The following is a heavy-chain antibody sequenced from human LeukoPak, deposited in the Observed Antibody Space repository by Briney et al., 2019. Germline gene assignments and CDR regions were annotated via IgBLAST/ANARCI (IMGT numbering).Heavy chain of an antibody. D-gene: IGHD6-13*01. J-gene: IGHJ3*02. V-gene: IGHV4-4*07. CDR1: GGSISSYY. CDR2: IYTSGST. Sequence: SETLSLTCTVSGGSISSYYWSWIRQPAGKGLEWIGRIYTSGSTNYNPSLKSRVTMSVDTSKHQFSLKLSSVTAADTAVYYCARDSPYSSSFPDAFDIWGQGTMVTVSS. CDR3: ARDSPYSSSFPDAFDI.